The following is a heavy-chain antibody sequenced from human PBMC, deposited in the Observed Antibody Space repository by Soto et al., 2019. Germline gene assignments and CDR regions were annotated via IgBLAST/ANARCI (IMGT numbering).Heavy chain of an antibody. CDR2: INHSGST. CDR1: GGSFSGYY. CDR3: ASVYSGYDYYYYYGMDV. D-gene: IGHD5-12*01. V-gene: IGHV4-34*01. Sequence: SETLSLTCAVYGGSFSGYYWSWIRQPPGKGLEWIGEINHSGSTNYNPSLKSRVTISVDTSKNQFSLKLSSVTAADTAVYYCASVYSGYDYYYYYGMDVWGQGTTVTVSS. J-gene: IGHJ6*02.